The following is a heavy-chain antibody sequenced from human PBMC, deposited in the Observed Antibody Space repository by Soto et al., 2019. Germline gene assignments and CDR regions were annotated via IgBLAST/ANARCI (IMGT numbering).Heavy chain of an antibody. J-gene: IGHJ4*02. V-gene: IGHV3-73*01. CDR3: TGSSSGY. CDR2: IRSKSNSYAT. Sequence: GGSLRLSCAASGFSFSGSAMHWVRQASGKGLGWVGHIRSKSNSYATAYVASVKGRFTISRDDSKNTAYLQMNSLNTEDTAVYYCTGSSSGYWGQGTLVTVSS. CDR1: GFSFSGSA. D-gene: IGHD6-6*01.